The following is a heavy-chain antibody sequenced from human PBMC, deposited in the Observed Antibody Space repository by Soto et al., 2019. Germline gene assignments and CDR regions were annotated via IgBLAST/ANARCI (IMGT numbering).Heavy chain of an antibody. CDR3: AKGGAIVAAGTRVYLYNAMDV. Sequence: EASVKVSCKASGYTFTGYYVHWVRQAPGQGLEWMGWINPNSGDTYLAQRFQGRVTMNRDTSIGTAYMELRGLTSDDTAEYYCAKGGAIVAAGTRVYLYNAMDVWGQGPRSPSP. CDR2: INPNSGDT. D-gene: IGHD1-26*01. CDR1: GYTFTGYY. V-gene: IGHV1-2*02. J-gene: IGHJ6*02.